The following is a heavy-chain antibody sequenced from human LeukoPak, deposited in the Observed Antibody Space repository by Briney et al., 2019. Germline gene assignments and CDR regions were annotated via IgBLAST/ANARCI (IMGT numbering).Heavy chain of an antibody. CDR2: IYYSGST. Sequence: SQTLSLTCTVSGGSLSSGDYYWRWLRQPPGKGLEWLGYIYYSGSTYYNPSLKSRVTISVDTSKNQFSLKLSSVTAADTAVYYCARGALYYYDSSGYPPQGHFDYWGQGTLVTVSS. CDR3: ARGALYYYDSSGYPPQGHFDY. CDR1: GGSLSSGDYY. V-gene: IGHV4-30-4*08. D-gene: IGHD3-22*01. J-gene: IGHJ4*02.